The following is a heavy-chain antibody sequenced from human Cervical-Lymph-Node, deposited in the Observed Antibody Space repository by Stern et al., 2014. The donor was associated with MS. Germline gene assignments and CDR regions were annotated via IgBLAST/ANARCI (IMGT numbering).Heavy chain of an antibody. V-gene: IGHV3-21*01. CDR3: ARDAMTTAARWFDP. D-gene: IGHD4-17*01. Sequence: EVQLVESGGGLVKPGGSLRLSCAASGFTFSTYSMNWVRQAPGKGLECVSSITSDSRYIYYADSLKGRFTISRDNAKNSLYLQMNSLRAEDTAVYYCARDAMTTAARWFDPWGQGTMVTVSS. CDR2: ITSDSRYI. J-gene: IGHJ5*02. CDR1: GFTFSTYS.